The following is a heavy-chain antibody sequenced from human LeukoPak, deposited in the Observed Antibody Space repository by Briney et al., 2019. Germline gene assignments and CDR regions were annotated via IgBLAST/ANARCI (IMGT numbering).Heavy chain of an antibody. D-gene: IGHD4-17*01. J-gene: IGHJ4*02. Sequence: PGGSLRLSCAASGFTFSSYALGWVRQAPGKGLEWVSAISGSGGSTYYADSVKGRFTISRENSENTLYLQMNSLRAEDTAVYYCAKAKTVTRDYLDYWGQGTLVTVSS. CDR2: ISGSGGST. CDR3: AKAKTVTRDYLDY. CDR1: GFTFSSYA. V-gene: IGHV3-23*01.